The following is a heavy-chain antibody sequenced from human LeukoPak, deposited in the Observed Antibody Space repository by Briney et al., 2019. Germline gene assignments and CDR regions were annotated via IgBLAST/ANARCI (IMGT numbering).Heavy chain of an antibody. CDR1: GGSFSGYY. J-gene: IGHJ3*02. CDR3: ARRYSYGLLDAFDI. D-gene: IGHD5-18*01. V-gene: IGHV4-34*01. Sequence: SETLSLTCAVYGGSFSGYYWSWIRQPPGKGLEWIGEINHSGSTNYNPSLKSRVTMSVDTSKNQFSLKLSSVTAADTAVYYCARRYSYGLLDAFDIWGQGTMVTVSS. CDR2: INHSGST.